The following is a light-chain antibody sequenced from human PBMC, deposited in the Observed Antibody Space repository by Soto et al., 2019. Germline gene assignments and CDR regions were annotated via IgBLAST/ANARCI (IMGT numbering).Light chain of an antibody. V-gene: IGKV3-20*01. CDR3: QQYGSSPRT. CDR2: GTS. CDR1: QNVGSRY. J-gene: IGKJ1*01. Sequence: EFVLTQSPGTLSLSPGERATLSCRASQNVGSRYLAWYQQKPGQAPRLLIYGTSNRATGIPDRFSGSGSGTDFSLTISSLEPGDLAVYYCQQYGSSPRTFGQGTKVDIK.